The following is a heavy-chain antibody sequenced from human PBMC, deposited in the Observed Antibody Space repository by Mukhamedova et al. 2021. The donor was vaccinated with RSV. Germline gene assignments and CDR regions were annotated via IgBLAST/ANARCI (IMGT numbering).Heavy chain of an antibody. Sequence: APGKGLEWVSSISSSSSYIYYADSVKGRFTISRDNAKNSLYLQMNSLRAEDTAVYYCARDLTTVDLFDYWGQGTLVTVSS. CDR2: ISSSSSYI. J-gene: IGHJ4*02. V-gene: IGHV3-21*01. D-gene: IGHD4-23*01. CDR3: ARDLTTVDLFDY.